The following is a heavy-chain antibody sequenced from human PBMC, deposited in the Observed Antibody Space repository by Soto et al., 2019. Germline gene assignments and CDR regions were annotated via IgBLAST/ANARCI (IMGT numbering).Heavy chain of an antibody. D-gene: IGHD6-13*01. CDR3: AKSARSSSWYSHYYGMDV. J-gene: IGHJ6*02. V-gene: IGHV3-30*18. CDR1: GFTFSSYG. Sequence: PGGSLRLSCAASGFTFSSYGMHWVRQAPGKGLEWVAVISYDGSNKYYADSVKGRFTISRDNSKNTLYLQMNSLRAEDTAVYYCAKSARSSSWYSHYYGMDVWGQGTTVTVSS. CDR2: ISYDGSNK.